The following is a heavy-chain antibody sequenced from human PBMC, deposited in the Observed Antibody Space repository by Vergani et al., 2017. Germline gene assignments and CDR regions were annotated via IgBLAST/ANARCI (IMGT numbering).Heavy chain of an antibody. D-gene: IGHD3-16*01. CDR2: IQFDGSNQ. CDR1: GFTLSNYD. Sequence: QVQLVESGGGVVQRGGSLRLSCATSGFTLSNYDMQWIRQGQGKGLEFVGFIQFDGSNQYYADSVKGRCTLSRYFSKNTLYLQMNSLRTDDTATYYCAKHFRGWGIDYWGQGTQVIVSS. V-gene: IGHV3-30*02. J-gene: IGHJ4*02. CDR3: AKHFRGWGIDY.